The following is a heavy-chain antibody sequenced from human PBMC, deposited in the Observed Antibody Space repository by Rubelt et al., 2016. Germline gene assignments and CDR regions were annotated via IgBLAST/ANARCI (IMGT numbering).Heavy chain of an antibody. V-gene: IGHV3-23*04. J-gene: IGHJ4*02. D-gene: IGHD1-1*01. Sequence: VQLVESGGGVVQPGRSLRLSCAASGFTFRTYAMTWVRQAPGKGLEWVSVISGGDGNTYSADTVKGRFTMSRDNSKNTFYLEMNSLRAKDTAIYYCAKGWNGDDWGQGTLVTVSS. CDR3: AKGWNGDD. CDR2: ISGGDGNT. CDR1: GFTFRTYA.